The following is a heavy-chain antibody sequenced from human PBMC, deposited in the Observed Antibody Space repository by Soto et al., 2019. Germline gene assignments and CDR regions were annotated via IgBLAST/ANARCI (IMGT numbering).Heavy chain of an antibody. J-gene: IGHJ4*02. CDR2: ISGSGDKT. D-gene: IGHD3-10*01. Sequence: EVQLLESGGGLAQPGGSLRLSCAASGFTFSSYAMNWVRQAPGKGLEWVSFISGSGDKTYYADSVKGRFTISRDNSKSTLALQMNSLRAEDTAVYYCAKRNTMTRGGPAVDYWGQGTLVTVSS. CDR3: AKRNTMTRGGPAVDY. V-gene: IGHV3-23*01. CDR1: GFTFSSYA.